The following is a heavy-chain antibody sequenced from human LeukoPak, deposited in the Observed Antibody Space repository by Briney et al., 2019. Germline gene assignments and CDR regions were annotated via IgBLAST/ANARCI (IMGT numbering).Heavy chain of an antibody. D-gene: IGHD3-10*01. J-gene: IGHJ6*03. Sequence: ASVKVSCKASGYTFTSYYMHWVRQAPGQGLEWMGIINPSGGSTSYAQKFQGRVTMTRDMSTSTDYMELSSLRSDDTAVYYCARERYYASGSYRGYYMDVWGKGTTVTVSS. CDR2: INPSGGST. V-gene: IGHV1-46*01. CDR1: GYTFTSYY. CDR3: ARERYYASGSYRGYYMDV.